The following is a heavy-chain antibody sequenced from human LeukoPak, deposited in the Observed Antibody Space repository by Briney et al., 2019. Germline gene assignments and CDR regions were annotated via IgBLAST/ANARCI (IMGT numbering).Heavy chain of an antibody. Sequence: GGSLRLSCAASGFTFSSNNMNWVRQAPGKELEWVSSISSSSSYIYYADSVKGRFTISRDNAKNSLYLQMNNLRAEDTAVYYCARGVEMATVRNYFDYWGQGILVTVSS. CDR1: GFTFSSNN. D-gene: IGHD5-24*01. CDR2: ISSSSSYI. V-gene: IGHV3-21*01. CDR3: ARGVEMATVRNYFDY. J-gene: IGHJ4*02.